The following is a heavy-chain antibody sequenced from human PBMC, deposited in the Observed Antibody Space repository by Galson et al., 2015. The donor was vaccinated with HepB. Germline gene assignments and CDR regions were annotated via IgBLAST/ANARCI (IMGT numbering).Heavy chain of an antibody. V-gene: IGHV1-46*04. Sequence: SVKVSCKASGYTFTSYYMHWVRQAPGQGLEWMGIINPSGGSTSYAQKLQGRVTMTRDTSTSTVYMELSSLRSEDTAVYYCAREVSSSWTAFDPWGQGTLVTVSS. J-gene: IGHJ5*02. CDR3: AREVSSSWTAFDP. D-gene: IGHD6-13*01. CDR1: GYTFTSYY. CDR2: INPSGGST.